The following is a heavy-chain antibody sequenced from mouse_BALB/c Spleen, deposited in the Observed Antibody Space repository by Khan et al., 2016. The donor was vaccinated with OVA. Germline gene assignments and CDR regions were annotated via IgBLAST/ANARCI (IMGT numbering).Heavy chain of an antibody. CDR1: GYSFTGYF. V-gene: IGHV1-20*02. Sequence: VQLQQSGPELVKPGASVKISCKASGYSFTGYFMNWVMQSHGKSLEWIGRINPHIGETFYNQKFKGKATLTVDESSSTAHMELRSLASKDSGVYYCAKNNGGDFAYWGQGTTLTVSS. CDR2: INPHIGET. J-gene: IGHJ2*01. CDR3: AKNNGGDFAY. D-gene: IGHD1-1*01.